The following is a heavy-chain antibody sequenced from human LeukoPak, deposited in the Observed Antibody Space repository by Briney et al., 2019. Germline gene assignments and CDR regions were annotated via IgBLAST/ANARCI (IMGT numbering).Heavy chain of an antibody. CDR1: GFTVSSNY. V-gene: IGHV3-66*01. CDR2: IYSGGST. Sequence: PGGSLRLSCAASGFTVSSNYMSWVRQAPGRGLEWVWVIYSGGSTYYADSVNGRFTISRDNSKNTLFLQMNSLRAGDTAVYYCARGTVTMVDYWGQGTLVTVSS. J-gene: IGHJ4*02. D-gene: IGHD3-10*01. CDR3: ARGTVTMVDY.